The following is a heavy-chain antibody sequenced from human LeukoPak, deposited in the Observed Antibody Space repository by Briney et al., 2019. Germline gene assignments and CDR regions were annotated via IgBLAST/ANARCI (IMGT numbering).Heavy chain of an antibody. CDR3: ARGRKIVVVPAAMRWFDP. Sequence: PSETLSLTCTVSGGSISSSSYYWGWIRQPPGKGLEWIGEINHSGSTNYNPSLKSRVTISVDTSKNQFSLKLSSVTAADTAVYYCARGRKIVVVPAAMRWFDPWGQGTLVTVSS. V-gene: IGHV4-39*07. CDR1: GGSISSSSYY. J-gene: IGHJ5*02. D-gene: IGHD2-2*01. CDR2: INHSGST.